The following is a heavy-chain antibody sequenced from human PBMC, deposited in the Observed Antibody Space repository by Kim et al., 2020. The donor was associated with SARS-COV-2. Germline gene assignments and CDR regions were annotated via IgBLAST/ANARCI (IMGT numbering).Heavy chain of an antibody. CDR2: T. J-gene: IGHJ4*02. D-gene: IGHD1-26*01. V-gene: IGHV3-64D*09. Sequence: TYYADSVKGRFTISRDNSKNTLYLQMSSLRAEDTAVYYCVKQGGSPSWDYWGQGTLVTVSS. CDR3: VKQGGSPSWDY.